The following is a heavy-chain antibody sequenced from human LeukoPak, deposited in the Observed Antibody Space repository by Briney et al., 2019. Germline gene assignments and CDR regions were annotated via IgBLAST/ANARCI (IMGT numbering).Heavy chain of an antibody. V-gene: IGHV3-33*01. Sequence: GRSLRLSCAAAGFTFSSYGMHWVRQAPGKGLEWVAVIWYDGSNKYYADSVKGRFTISRDNSKNTLYLQMNSLRVEDTAVYYCARGRSGYPPKYYFDYWGQGTLVTVSS. CDR2: IWYDGSNK. J-gene: IGHJ4*02. CDR1: GFTFSSYG. CDR3: ARGRSGYPPKYYFDY. D-gene: IGHD3-22*01.